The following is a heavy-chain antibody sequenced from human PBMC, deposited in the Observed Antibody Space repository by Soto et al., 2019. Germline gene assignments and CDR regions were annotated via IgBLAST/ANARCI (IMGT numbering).Heavy chain of an antibody. CDR3: ARPASYSSGWPYYYYGMDV. V-gene: IGHV3-23*01. Sequence: GGSLRLSCAASGFIFSNYAMNWVRQAPGKGLEWVSAISGNSSSTCYADSVKGRFTISRDNAKNTLYLQMNSLRAEDTAVYYCARPASYSSGWPYYYYGMDVWGQGTTVTVSS. J-gene: IGHJ6*02. CDR1: GFIFSNYA. D-gene: IGHD6-19*01. CDR2: ISGNSSST.